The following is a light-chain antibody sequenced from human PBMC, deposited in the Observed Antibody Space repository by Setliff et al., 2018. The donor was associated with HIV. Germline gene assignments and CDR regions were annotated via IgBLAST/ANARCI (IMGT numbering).Light chain of an antibody. CDR1: RSSIGINT. J-gene: IGLJ1*01. Sequence: SALTQHSSASGTLGRRVTISCSGTRSSIGINTVNWYLQVPGTAPKLLIYSNNQRPSGIPERFSGSKSGTTAFLAITGLQADDEADYYCQSYDRSLSGYVFGTGTKVTVL. CDR2: SNN. V-gene: IGLV1-44*01. CDR3: QSYDRSLSGYV.